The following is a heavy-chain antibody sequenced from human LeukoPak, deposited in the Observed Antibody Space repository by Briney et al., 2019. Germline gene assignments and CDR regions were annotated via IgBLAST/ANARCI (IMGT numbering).Heavy chain of an antibody. CDR2: MSINSGLK. J-gene: IGHJ4*02. D-gene: IGHD6-6*01. V-gene: IGHV3-21*01. CDR3: AREFEYRTSGAGY. CDR1: GFTFSSYS. Sequence: PGGSLRPSCAASGFTFSSYSMNWVRQAPGKGLEWVSSMSINSGLKYHADSVKGRFTISRDNAKNSLYLQMNSLGAEDTAVYYCAREFEYRTSGAGYWGQGTLVTVSS.